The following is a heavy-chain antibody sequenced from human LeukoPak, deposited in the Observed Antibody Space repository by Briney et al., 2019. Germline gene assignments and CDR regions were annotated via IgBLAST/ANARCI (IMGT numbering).Heavy chain of an antibody. CDR1: GGSISSYY. J-gene: IGHJ4*02. V-gene: IGHV4-59*01. D-gene: IGHD6-13*01. CDR3: ARDKSGTFDY. CDR2: IYYSGST. Sequence: PSETLSLTCTVSGGSISSYYWSWIRQPPGKGLEWIGYIYYSGSTNYNPSLKSRVTISVDTSRNQFSLKLSSMTAADTAVYYCARDKSGTFDYWGQGTLVTVSS.